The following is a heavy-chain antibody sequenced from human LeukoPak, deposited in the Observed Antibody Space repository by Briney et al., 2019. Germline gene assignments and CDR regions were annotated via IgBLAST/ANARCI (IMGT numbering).Heavy chain of an antibody. Sequence: GGPLRLSCAASGFTFSTYGMHWVRQAPGKGLEWVAFIRYDGSNKYYADSVKGRFTISRDNSKNTLYLQMNSLRAEDTAVYYCARRYRGYDLGFDYWGQGTLVTVSS. CDR3: ARRYRGYDLGFDY. CDR2: IRYDGSNK. V-gene: IGHV3-30*02. J-gene: IGHJ4*02. D-gene: IGHD5-12*01. CDR1: GFTFSTYG.